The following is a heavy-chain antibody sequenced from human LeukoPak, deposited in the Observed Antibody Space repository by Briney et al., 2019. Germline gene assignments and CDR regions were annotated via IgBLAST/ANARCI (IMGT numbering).Heavy chain of an antibody. CDR1: GFTFSSYA. Sequence: GGSLRLSCAASGFTFSSYAMSWVRQAPGKGLEWASVISGSSGSTYYADSVKGRFTISRDNSKNTLYLQMNSLRAEDTAVYYCAKAGYCTSTSCPLDYWGQGTLVTVSS. CDR2: ISGSSGST. D-gene: IGHD2-2*03. V-gene: IGHV3-23*01. J-gene: IGHJ4*02. CDR3: AKAGYCTSTSCPLDY.